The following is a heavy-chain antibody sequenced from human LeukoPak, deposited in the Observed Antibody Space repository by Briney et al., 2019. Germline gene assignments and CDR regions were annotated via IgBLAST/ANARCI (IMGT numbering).Heavy chain of an antibody. D-gene: IGHD2-2*01. CDR2: ISYDGSNK. V-gene: IGHV3-30*03. J-gene: IGHJ4*02. CDR1: GFTFSSYD. Sequence: GRSLRLSCAASGFTFSSYDMHWVRQAPGKGLEWVTVISYDGSNKYYGDSVKGRFTISRDHSKNSLYLQTNSLRAEDTAVYYCARSVVPAACFDYWGQGTLVTVSS. CDR3: ARSVVPAACFDY.